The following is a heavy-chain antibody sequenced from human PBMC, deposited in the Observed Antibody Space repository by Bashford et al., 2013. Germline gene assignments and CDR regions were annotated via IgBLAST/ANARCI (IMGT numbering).Heavy chain of an antibody. V-gene: IGHV4-4*02. J-gene: IGHJ6*02. Sequence: SETLSLTCAISGGSINGSNWWSWVRQSPEKGLQWIGEINHSGSTNYNPSLKSRVSISVDTSKNQFSLKLSSVTAADTAVYYCAYASGDYGYYGMDAWGQGTTVTVSS. CDR1: GGSINGSNW. CDR2: INHSGST. D-gene: IGHD2-2*01. CDR3: AYASGDYGYYGMDA.